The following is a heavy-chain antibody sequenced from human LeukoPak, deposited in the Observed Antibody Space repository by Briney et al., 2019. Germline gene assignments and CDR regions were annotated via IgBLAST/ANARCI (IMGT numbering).Heavy chain of an antibody. V-gene: IGHV4-38-2*02. Sequence: SETLSLTCTVSGYSISSGYYWGWIRQPPGKGLEWIGSIYHSGSTYYNPSLKSRVTISVDTSKNQFSLKLSSVTAADTAVYYCARDAAKAQLAYFDYWGQGTLVTVSS. CDR1: GYSISSGYY. D-gene: IGHD6-13*01. J-gene: IGHJ4*02. CDR3: ARDAAKAQLAYFDY. CDR2: IYHSGST.